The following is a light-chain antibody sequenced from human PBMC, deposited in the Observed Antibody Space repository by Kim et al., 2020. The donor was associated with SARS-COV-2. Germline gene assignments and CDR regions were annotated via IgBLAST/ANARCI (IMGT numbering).Light chain of an antibody. V-gene: IGKV6-21*02. CDR1: QNIGGS. CDR3: LQSRELPYS. Sequence: SVTPKEKVTITCRASQNIGGSLHWYQQKPDQSPNLLIKFASQSIPGAPSRFSGSGYGTDFTLTINSLEAEDAATYYCLQSRELPYSFGQGTKLEIK. J-gene: IGKJ2*03. CDR2: FAS.